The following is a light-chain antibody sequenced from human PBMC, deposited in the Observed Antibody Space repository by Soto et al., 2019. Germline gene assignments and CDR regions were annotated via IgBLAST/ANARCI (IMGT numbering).Light chain of an antibody. CDR3: SSFTISRNTVI. CDR1: SSDVGYYDY. Sequence: SVLTQPPSASGFPGQSVTISCTGTSSDVGYYDYVSWYQQHPGKAPKLVIYEVTKRPSGVPDRVSASKSGNTASLTVSGLRAEDEADYYCSSFTISRNTVIFGGGTK. CDR2: EVT. V-gene: IGLV2-8*01. J-gene: IGLJ2*01.